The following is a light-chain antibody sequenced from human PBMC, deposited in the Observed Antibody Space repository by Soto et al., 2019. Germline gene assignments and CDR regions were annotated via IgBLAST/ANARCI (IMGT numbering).Light chain of an antibody. CDR3: QPYHTYSWP. V-gene: IGKV1-5*01. J-gene: IGKJ1*01. CDR1: QSLSWW. Sequence: DLEMSQSPSSLSASVGDRVTITCRASQSLSWWLAWYQQKPGKAPKLLLYAASTLQSGVPSRFSGSGSGTEVALTISSLQADHCATYYCQPYHTYSWPFGPKTKVDIK. CDR2: AAS.